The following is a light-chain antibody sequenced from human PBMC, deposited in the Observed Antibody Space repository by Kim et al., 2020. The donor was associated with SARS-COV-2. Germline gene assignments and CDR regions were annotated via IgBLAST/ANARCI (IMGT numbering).Light chain of an antibody. Sequence: QSALTQPASVSGSPGQSITISCTGSNSDIGGYNHVSWYKQHPGKAPKLIICDVSDRPSGVSYRFSGSKSGDTASLTISGLQPEDEADYYCSSYTTSGTVVFGGGTKLTVL. CDR1: NSDIGGYNH. J-gene: IGLJ2*01. CDR3: SSYTTSGTVV. CDR2: DVS. V-gene: IGLV2-14*03.